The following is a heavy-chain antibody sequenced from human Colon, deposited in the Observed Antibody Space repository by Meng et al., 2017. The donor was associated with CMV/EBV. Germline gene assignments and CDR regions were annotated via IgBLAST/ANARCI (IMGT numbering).Heavy chain of an antibody. CDR2: IKTSGTI. Sequence: GESLKISCAVSGISISFYIVQWVRQAPGKGLEWVSFIKTSGTIAYYADPVRGRFTISRDNTRGTVYRQMNSLRAEDTAVYYCAAYSKSSLYWGQGTLVTVSS. CDR3: AAYSKSSLY. V-gene: IGHV3-69-1*02. CDR1: GISISFYI. J-gene: IGHJ4*02. D-gene: IGHD2-21*01.